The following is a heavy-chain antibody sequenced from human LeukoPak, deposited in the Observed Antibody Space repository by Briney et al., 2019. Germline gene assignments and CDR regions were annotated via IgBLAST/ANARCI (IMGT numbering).Heavy chain of an antibody. Sequence: GGSLRLSCAASGFTFSTYSMNWVRQAPGKGLEWVSYISSSSSTIYYADSVKGRFTISRDNAKNSLYLQMHSLRAEDTAVYYCARDLLAVAAMGVALDYWGQGTLVTVSS. V-gene: IGHV3-48*04. J-gene: IGHJ4*02. CDR2: ISSSSSTI. CDR3: ARDLLAVAAMGVALDY. D-gene: IGHD6-19*01. CDR1: GFTFSTYS.